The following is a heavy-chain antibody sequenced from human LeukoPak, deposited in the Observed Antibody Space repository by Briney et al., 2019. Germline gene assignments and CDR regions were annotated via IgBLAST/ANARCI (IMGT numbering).Heavy chain of an antibody. J-gene: IGHJ4*02. D-gene: IGHD2-15*01. CDR2: ILPILGIA. CDR1: GGTFSSYA. CDR3: ASLEHCSGGSCHRALFDY. Sequence: GASVTVSCKASGGTFSSYAISWVRQAPGQGLEWMGRILPILGIANYAQKFQGRVTITADKSTSTAYMDLSSLRSEDTAVYYCASLEHCSGGSCHRALFDYWGQGTLVTVSS. V-gene: IGHV1-69*04.